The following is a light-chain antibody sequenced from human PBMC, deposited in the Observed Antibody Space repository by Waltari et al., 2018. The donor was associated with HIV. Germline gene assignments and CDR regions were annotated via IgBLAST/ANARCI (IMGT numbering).Light chain of an antibody. CDR3: TSFTSSSAWV. J-gene: IGLJ3*02. V-gene: IGLV2-14*03. CDR1: TSDIGSYNY. Sequence: QSALTQPASVSGSLGQSITFHCTGTTSDIGSYNYVSWYQQHPGTAPKIIMYDVTNRPSGVSNRFSGSKSGNTASLTISGLQAEDEADYYCTSFTSSSAWVFGGGTMLTVL. CDR2: DVT.